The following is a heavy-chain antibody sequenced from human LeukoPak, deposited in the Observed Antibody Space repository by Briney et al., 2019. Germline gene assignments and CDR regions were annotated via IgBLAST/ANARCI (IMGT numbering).Heavy chain of an antibody. CDR2: IYYSGST. Sequence: SETLSLTCTVSGGSISSYYWSWIRQPPGKGLEWIGYIYYSGSTNYNPSLKSRVTISVDTSKNQFSLKLSSVTAADTAVYYCARSITGTTFYYYGTDVWGKGTTVTVSS. J-gene: IGHJ6*04. D-gene: IGHD1-20*01. V-gene: IGHV4-59*01. CDR3: ARSITGTTFYYYGTDV. CDR1: GGSISSYY.